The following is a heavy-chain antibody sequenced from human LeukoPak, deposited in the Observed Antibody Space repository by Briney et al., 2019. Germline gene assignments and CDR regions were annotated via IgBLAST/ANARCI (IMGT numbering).Heavy chain of an antibody. CDR3: ALPAHGSCYFVR. J-gene: IGHJ5*02. V-gene: IGHV3-21*01. CDR1: GFTFSSYS. CDR2: ISSSSSYI. D-gene: IGHD2-15*01. Sequence: PGGSLRLSCAASGFTFSSYSMNWVRQAPGKGLEWVSSISSSSSYIYYADSVKGRFTISRGNAKNSLYLQMNSLRAEDTAVYYCALPAHGSCYFVRWGQGTLVTVSS.